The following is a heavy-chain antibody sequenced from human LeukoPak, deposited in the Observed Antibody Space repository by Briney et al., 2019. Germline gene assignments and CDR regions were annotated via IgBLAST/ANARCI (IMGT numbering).Heavy chain of an antibody. J-gene: IGHJ3*02. Sequence: PSGTLSPTCAVSGGSISSSNWWSWVRQPPGKGLEWIGQIYHSGSTNHNPSLKSRVAISVDKSKNQFSLNLNSVTAADTAVYYCARDSPAYYGSGSYQTAFDIWGQGTMVTVSS. D-gene: IGHD3-10*01. CDR2: IYHSGST. CDR1: GGSISSSNW. V-gene: IGHV4-4*02. CDR3: ARDSPAYYGSGSYQTAFDI.